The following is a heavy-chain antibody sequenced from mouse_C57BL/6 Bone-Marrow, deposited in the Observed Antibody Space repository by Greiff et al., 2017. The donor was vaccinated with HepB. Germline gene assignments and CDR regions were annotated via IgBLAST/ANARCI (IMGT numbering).Heavy chain of an antibody. Sequence: EVQLVESGPGLVKPSQSLSLTCSVTGYSITSGYYWNWIRQFPGNKLEWMGYISYDGSNNYNPSLKNRISITRDTSKNQFFLKLNSVTTEDTATYYCARDGYDRGYWGQGTTLTVSS. CDR2: ISYDGSN. V-gene: IGHV3-6*01. CDR1: GYSITSGYY. D-gene: IGHD2-2*01. CDR3: ARDGYDRGY. J-gene: IGHJ2*01.